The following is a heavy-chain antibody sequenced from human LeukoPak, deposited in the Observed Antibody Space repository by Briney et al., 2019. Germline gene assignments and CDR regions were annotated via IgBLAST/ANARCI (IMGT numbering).Heavy chain of an antibody. J-gene: IGHJ6*03. CDR1: GYTFIDHY. D-gene: IGHD3-22*01. CDR3: ASGSSVDSSGYPTPIYYYYYMDV. Sequence: GASMKVSCKAYGYTFIDHYIHWVRQAPGQGLEWMGWMSPKSGGTNSVQKFQGRVTMTRDTSISTAYMELSRLRSDDTAVYYCASGSSVDSSGYPTPIYYYYYMDVWGKGTTVTISS. CDR2: MSPKSGGT. V-gene: IGHV1-2*02.